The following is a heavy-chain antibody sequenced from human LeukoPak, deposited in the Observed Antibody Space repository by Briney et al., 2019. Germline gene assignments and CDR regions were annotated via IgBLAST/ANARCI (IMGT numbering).Heavy chain of an antibody. J-gene: IGHJ4*02. CDR3: ARGEYYYDSSGSNYFDY. CDR1: GFTFSSYW. Sequence: GGSLRLSCAASGFTFSSYWMHWVRQAPGKGLVWVSRINSDGSSTSYADSVKGRFTISRDNAKNTLYLPMNSLRAEDTAVYYCARGEYYYDSSGSNYFDYWGQGTLVTVSS. V-gene: IGHV3-74*01. D-gene: IGHD3-22*01. CDR2: INSDGSST.